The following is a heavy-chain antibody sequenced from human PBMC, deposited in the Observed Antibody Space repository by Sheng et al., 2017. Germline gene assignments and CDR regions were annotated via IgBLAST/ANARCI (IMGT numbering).Heavy chain of an antibody. J-gene: IGHJ4*02. CDR1: GGTFGNYI. CDR3: ARRVE. Sequence: QVQLVQSGAEVKKPGSSVKVSCKASGGTFGNYIINWVRQAPGRQGLEWMGGITPILRIPKYAQKFQGRLTITADESTATVYMELTRLTFDDTAVYFCARRVEWGQGTLVTVSS. CDR2: ITPILRIP. V-gene: IGHV1-69*16.